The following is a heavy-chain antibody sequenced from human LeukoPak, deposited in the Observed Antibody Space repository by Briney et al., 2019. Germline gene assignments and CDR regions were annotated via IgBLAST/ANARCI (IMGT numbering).Heavy chain of an antibody. J-gene: IGHJ4*02. D-gene: IGHD3-10*01. CDR1: GFTFSSYG. Sequence: GRALRLSCAASGFTFSSYGMHWVRQAPGKGLEWVAVISYDGSNKYYADSVKGRFTISRDNSKNTLYLQMNSLRAEDTAVYYCAKDSAMVRGVIHLYYFDYWGQGTLVTVSS. CDR3: AKDSAMVRGVIHLYYFDY. CDR2: ISYDGSNK. V-gene: IGHV3-30*18.